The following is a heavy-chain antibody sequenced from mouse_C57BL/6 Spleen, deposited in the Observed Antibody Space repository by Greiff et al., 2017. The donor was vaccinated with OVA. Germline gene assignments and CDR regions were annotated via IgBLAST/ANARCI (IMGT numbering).Heavy chain of an antibody. CDR1: GFNIKDDY. CDR3: TRKQLRVDY. CDR2: IDPENGDT. J-gene: IGHJ2*01. V-gene: IGHV14-4*01. Sequence: DVQLQESGAELVRPGASVKLSCTASGFNIKDDYMHWVKQRPEQGLEWIGWIDPENGDTEYASKFQGKATITADTSSNTAYLQLSSLTSEDTAVYYCTRKQLRVDYWGQGTTLTVSS. D-gene: IGHD3-2*02.